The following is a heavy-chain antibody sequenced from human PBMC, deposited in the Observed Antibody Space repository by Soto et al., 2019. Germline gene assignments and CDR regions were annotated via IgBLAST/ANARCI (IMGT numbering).Heavy chain of an antibody. Sequence: SETLSLTCTVSGGSISSYYWSWIRQPPGKGLEWIGYIYYSGSTNYNPSLKSRVTISVDTSKNQFSLKLSSVTAADTAVYYCARAETQKGTVGAFDIWGQGTMVTVSS. CDR2: IYYSGST. V-gene: IGHV4-59*01. CDR1: GGSISSYY. CDR3: ARAETQKGTVGAFDI. J-gene: IGHJ3*02. D-gene: IGHD1-26*01.